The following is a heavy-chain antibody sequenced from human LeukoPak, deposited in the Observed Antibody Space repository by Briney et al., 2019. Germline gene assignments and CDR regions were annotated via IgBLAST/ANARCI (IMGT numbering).Heavy chain of an antibody. D-gene: IGHD3-9*01. CDR2: INSDGGFT. V-gene: IGHV1-2*02. J-gene: IGHJ5*02. CDR1: GYTFTGYD. Sequence: ASVKVSCKASGYTFTGYDMNWVRQAPGQGLEWMGWINSDGGFTKYAQKFQGRVTMTRDTSITTVYMDLTRLTSDDTAVYYCARNFDMKGFDPWGQGTLVTVSS. CDR3: ARNFDMKGFDP.